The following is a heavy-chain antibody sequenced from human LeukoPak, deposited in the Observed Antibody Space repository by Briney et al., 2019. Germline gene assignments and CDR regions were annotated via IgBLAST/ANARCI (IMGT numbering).Heavy chain of an antibody. D-gene: IGHD4-17*01. V-gene: IGHV1-69*04. CDR1: GGTFSSYA. Sequence: SSVKASCKASGGTFSSYAISWVRQAPGQGLEWMGRIIPIFGIANYAQKFQGRVTITADKSTSTAYMELSSLRSEDTAVYYCARGHDYGDGLLPADYWGQGTLVTVSS. CDR2: IIPIFGIA. CDR3: ARGHDYGDGLLPADY. J-gene: IGHJ4*02.